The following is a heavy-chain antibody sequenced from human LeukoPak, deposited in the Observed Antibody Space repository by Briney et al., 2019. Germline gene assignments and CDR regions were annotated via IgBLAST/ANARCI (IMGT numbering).Heavy chain of an antibody. Sequence: GGSLRPSCSVSGFTFSTYVMHWVRQAPGKGLEYVSAISSNGDNIYYADSVKGRFTISRDNPKNTLYLQMSSLRADDTAVYYCVRGTGYWGQGTLVTVSS. J-gene: IGHJ4*02. CDR1: GFTFSTYV. CDR2: ISSNGDNI. CDR3: VRGTGY. V-gene: IGHV3-64D*06.